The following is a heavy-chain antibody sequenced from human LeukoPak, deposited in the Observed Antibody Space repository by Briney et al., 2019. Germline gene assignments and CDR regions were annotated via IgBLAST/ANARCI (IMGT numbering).Heavy chain of an antibody. D-gene: IGHD6-13*01. CDR2: IYYSGST. V-gene: IGHV4-59*01. J-gene: IGHJ4*02. Sequence: PSETLSLTCTVSGGSISSYYWSWIRQPPGKGLEWIGYIYYSGSTNYNPPLKSRVTISVDTSKNQFSLKLSSVTAADTAVYYCARVGAAAGTLLFDYWGQGTLVTVSS. CDR3: ARVGAAAGTLLFDY. CDR1: GGSISSYY.